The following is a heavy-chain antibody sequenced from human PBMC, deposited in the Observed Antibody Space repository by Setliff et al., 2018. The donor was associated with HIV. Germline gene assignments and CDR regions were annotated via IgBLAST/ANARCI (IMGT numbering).Heavy chain of an antibody. J-gene: IGHJ6*03. CDR1: GGSISSGIYY. Sequence: KPSETLSLTCTVSGGSISSGIYYWTWIRQPAGKGLEWIGHIYTSGSAKYNPSLKSRVTISVDTSKNQFSLKLTSVTAADTAVYYCARLRVVTIFGVAHQAPGYMDVWGKGTTVTVSS. D-gene: IGHD3-3*01. V-gene: IGHV4-61*09. CDR2: IYTSGSA. CDR3: ARLRVVTIFGVAHQAPGYMDV.